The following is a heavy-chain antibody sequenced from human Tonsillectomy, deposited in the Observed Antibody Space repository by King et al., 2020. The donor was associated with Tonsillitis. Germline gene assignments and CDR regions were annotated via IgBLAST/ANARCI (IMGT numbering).Heavy chain of an antibody. CDR3: ARDQSPGDSSGYLNY. J-gene: IGHJ4*02. V-gene: IGHV3-30-3*01. Sequence: VKLVESGGGVVQPGRSLRLSCAASGFTFSSYAMHWVRQAPGKGLEWVAVISYDGSNKYYADSVRGRFTISRDNSKNTLYLQMNSLRPEDTAIYYCARDQSPGDSSGYLNYWGQGTLVTVSS. CDR1: GFTFSSYA. CDR2: ISYDGSNK. D-gene: IGHD3-22*01.